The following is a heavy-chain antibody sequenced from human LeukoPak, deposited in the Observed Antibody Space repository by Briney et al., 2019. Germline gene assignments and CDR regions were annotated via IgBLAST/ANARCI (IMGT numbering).Heavy chain of an antibody. Sequence: GGSLRLSCAASGFTFSSYGMHWVRQAPGKGLEWVAVISYDGSNKYYADSVKGRFTISRDNSKNTLYLQMNSLRAEDTAVYYCAKTHSYPNYGDLYYYCGMDDWGQGTTVTVSS. CDR1: GFTFSSYG. V-gene: IGHV3-30*18. CDR3: AKTHSYPNYGDLYYYCGMDD. D-gene: IGHD4-17*01. J-gene: IGHJ6*02. CDR2: ISYDGSNK.